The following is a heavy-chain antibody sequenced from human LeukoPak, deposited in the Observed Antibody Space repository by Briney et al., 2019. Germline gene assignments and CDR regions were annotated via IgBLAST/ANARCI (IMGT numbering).Heavy chain of an antibody. CDR3: ARDVPVLNSIAAVGTGVNWFDP. CDR1: GYTFTSYG. Sequence: GASVKVSCKASGYTFTSYGISWVRQAPGQGLEWMGWISAYNGNTNYAQKLQGRVTMTTDTSTSTAYMELRSLRSDDTAVYYCARDVPVLNSIAAVGTGVNWFDPWGQGTLVTVSS. D-gene: IGHD6-13*01. J-gene: IGHJ5*02. CDR2: ISAYNGNT. V-gene: IGHV1-18*01.